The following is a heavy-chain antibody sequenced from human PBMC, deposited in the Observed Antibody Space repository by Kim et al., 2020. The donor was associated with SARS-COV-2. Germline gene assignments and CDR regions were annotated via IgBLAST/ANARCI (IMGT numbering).Heavy chain of an antibody. V-gene: IGHV4-59*13. CDR1: GGSISSYY. Sequence: SETLSLTCTVSGGSISSYYWSWIRQPPGKGLEWIGYIYYSGSTNYNPSLKSRVTISVDTSKNQFSLKLSSVTAADTAVYYCARDGYDSSGGKAFDIWGQGTMVTVSS. CDR2: IYYSGST. D-gene: IGHD3-22*01. CDR3: ARDGYDSSGGKAFDI. J-gene: IGHJ3*02.